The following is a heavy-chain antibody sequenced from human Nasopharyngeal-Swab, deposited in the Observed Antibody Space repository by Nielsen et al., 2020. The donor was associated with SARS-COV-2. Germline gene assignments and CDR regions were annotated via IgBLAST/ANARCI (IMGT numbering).Heavy chain of an antibody. CDR2: INHIGST. Sequence: SETLSLTCVVYGGSFTSYYWSWIRQPPGKGLEWIADINHIGSTHYSPSLKSRITISVDTSKNQFSLKLSSVTAADTAVYYCARGLSGVVPAPILGLGPFYSYYYMDVWGKGTTVTVSS. D-gene: IGHD2-2*01. V-gene: IGHV4-34*01. CDR1: GGSFTSYY. CDR3: ARGLSGVVPAPILGLGPFYSYYYMDV. J-gene: IGHJ6*03.